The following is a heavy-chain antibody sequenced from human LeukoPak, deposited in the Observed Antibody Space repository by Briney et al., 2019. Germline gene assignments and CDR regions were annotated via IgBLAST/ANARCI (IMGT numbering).Heavy chain of an antibody. Sequence: GGSLRLSCAASGFTFSGYSMNWVRQAPGKGLEWVSSISSSSSYIYYADSVKGRFTISRDNAKNSLYLQMNSLRAEDTAVYYCARDRFGYSYGLSYFDYWGQGTLVTVSS. CDR1: GFTFSGYS. CDR2: ISSSSSYI. V-gene: IGHV3-21*01. CDR3: ARDRFGYSYGLSYFDY. D-gene: IGHD5-18*01. J-gene: IGHJ4*02.